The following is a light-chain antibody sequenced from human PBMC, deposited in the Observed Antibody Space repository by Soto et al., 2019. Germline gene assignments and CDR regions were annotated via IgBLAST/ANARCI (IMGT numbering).Light chain of an antibody. J-gene: IGKJ1*01. CDR1: QSVSSN. CDR3: QQYGSSGT. V-gene: IGKV3-20*01. CDR2: GAS. Sequence: EIVLTQSPATLSLSPGERATLSCRASQSVSSNLVWYQQKPGPAPRLLSYGASTRATGIPNRFSGSGSGTDFPLTISILEPEDVTVYYCQQYGSSGTFGQGTKVDIK.